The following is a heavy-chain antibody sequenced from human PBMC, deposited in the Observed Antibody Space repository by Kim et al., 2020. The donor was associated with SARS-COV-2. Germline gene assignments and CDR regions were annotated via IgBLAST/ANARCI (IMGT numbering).Heavy chain of an antibody. Sequence: YAQKFPGSVTMTEDTSTDAAYMELSSLRSEDTAVYYCATALLNYYYYMDVWGKGTTVTVSS. D-gene: IGHD1-26*01. V-gene: IGHV1-24*01. CDR3: ATALLNYYYYMDV. J-gene: IGHJ6*03.